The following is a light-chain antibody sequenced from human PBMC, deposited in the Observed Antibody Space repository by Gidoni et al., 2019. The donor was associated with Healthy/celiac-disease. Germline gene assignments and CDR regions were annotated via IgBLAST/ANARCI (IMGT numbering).Light chain of an antibody. CDR2: EVS. CDR3: SSYAGSNHSNDVV. CDR1: SSDVGGYNY. J-gene: IGLJ2*01. Sequence: QSALTQPPSASGSPGQSVTISCTGTSSDVGGYNYGSWYQQHPGRAPTLMIYEVSKRPSGVPDRFSCSKSGNPASLTVSGLQADDEADYYCSSYAGSNHSNDVVFGGGTKLTVL. V-gene: IGLV2-8*01.